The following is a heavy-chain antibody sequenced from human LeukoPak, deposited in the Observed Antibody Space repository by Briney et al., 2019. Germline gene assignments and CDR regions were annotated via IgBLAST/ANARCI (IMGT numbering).Heavy chain of an antibody. Sequence: PSETLSLTCTVSGGSISSYYWSWIRQPPGKGLEWIGYIYYSGSTNYNPSLKSRVTISVDTSKNQFSLKLSSVTAADTAVYYCARHRVVSTYYDFWSGPNWFDPWGQGTLVTVSS. CDR2: IYYSGST. CDR3: ARHRVVSTYYDFWSGPNWFDP. D-gene: IGHD3-3*01. J-gene: IGHJ5*02. CDR1: GGSISSYY. V-gene: IGHV4-59*01.